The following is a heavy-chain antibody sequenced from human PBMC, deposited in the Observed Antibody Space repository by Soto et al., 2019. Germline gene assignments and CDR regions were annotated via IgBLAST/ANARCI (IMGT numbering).Heavy chain of an antibody. D-gene: IGHD5-18*01. CDR1: GFTFSSYG. Sequence: LRLSCAASGFTFSSYGMHWVRQAPGKGLEWVAVISYDGSNKYYADSVKGRFTISRDNSKNTLYLQMNSLRAEDTAVYYCAKSYGQYYYYYGMDVWGQGTTVTVSS. CDR3: AKSYGQYYYYYGMDV. J-gene: IGHJ6*02. V-gene: IGHV3-30*18. CDR2: ISYDGSNK.